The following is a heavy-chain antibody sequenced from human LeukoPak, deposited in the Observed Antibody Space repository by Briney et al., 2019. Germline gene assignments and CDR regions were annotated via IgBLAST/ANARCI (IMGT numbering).Heavy chain of an antibody. CDR1: GYTFTGYY. V-gene: IGHV1-2*02. Sequence: GASVKVSCTASGYTFTGYYMHGVRQAPGQGLEWMGWINPNRGGTNYAQKFRGGVTITRDTSISTASMEMSRLSSADTAVYYCPRSLAPAVATMGARLDDAPLAYWGQGTLVTVSS. J-gene: IGHJ4*02. CDR3: PRSLAPAVATMGARLDDAPLAY. D-gene: IGHD5-12*01. CDR2: INPNRGGT.